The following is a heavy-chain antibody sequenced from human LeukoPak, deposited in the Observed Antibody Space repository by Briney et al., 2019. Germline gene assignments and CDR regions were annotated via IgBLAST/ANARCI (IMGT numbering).Heavy chain of an antibody. V-gene: IGHV3-48*03. CDR3: ARDNGGSSPFDY. CDR2: ISSSGSTI. J-gene: IGHJ4*02. Sequence: GGSLRLSCAASGFPFSSYEMYWVRQAPGKGLEWVSYISSSGSTIYYADSVKGRFTISRDNARKSLHLQMNSLRAEDTAVYYCARDNGGSSPFDYWAQGTLVTVSS. D-gene: IGHD4-23*01. CDR1: GFPFSSYE.